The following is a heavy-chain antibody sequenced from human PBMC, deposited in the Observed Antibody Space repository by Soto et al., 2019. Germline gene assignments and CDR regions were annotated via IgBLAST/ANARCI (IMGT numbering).Heavy chain of an antibody. D-gene: IGHD1-26*01. V-gene: IGHV1-2*02. CDR1: GYPFTGHY. CDR3: GRGRSGQIVVFY. J-gene: IGHJ4*02. CDR2: IGPESGAT. Sequence: ASVKVSCKASGYPFTGHYIHWVRQAPEQGPEWMGEIGPESGATRYAQKFQGRVTMTRDTSITTVYMELKDLRPDDTAVYYCGRGRSGQIVVFYWGQGTPVTVSS.